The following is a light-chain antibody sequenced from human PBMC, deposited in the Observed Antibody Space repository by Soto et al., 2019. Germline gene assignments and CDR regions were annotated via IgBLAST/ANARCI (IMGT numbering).Light chain of an antibody. J-gene: IGKJ5*01. CDR2: DAS. CDR3: QQRSNWPIT. Sequence: EIVLTQSPATLSLSPGERATLSCRASQSVSSYLAWYQHKPGQAPRLLIYDASNRATGIPARFSGSGSETDFTLTISSLEPEDFAVYYCQQRSNWPITFGQGTRLEIK. V-gene: IGKV3-11*01. CDR1: QSVSSY.